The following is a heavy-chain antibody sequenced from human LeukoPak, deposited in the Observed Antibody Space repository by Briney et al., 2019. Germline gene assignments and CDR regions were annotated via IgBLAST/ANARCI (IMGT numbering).Heavy chain of an antibody. V-gene: IGHV3-23*01. CDR3: ARVGDFWSGYYTI. CDR1: GFTFSSYA. Sequence: GGSLRLSCAASGFTFSSYAMSWVRQAPGKGLEWVSVISGSGGSTYYADSVKGRFTISRDNSKNTLYLQMNSLRAEDTAVYYCARVGDFWSGYYTIWGQGTLVTVSS. CDR2: ISGSGGST. J-gene: IGHJ4*02. D-gene: IGHD3-3*01.